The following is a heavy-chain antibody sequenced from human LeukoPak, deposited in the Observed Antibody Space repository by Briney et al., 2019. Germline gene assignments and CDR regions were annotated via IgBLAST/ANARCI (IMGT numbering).Heavy chain of an antibody. CDR3: AKGTSGWYWRFDY. CDR1: GFTVSSNY. V-gene: IGHV3-23*01. CDR2: ITGGGGTT. Sequence: GGSLRLSCAASGFTVSSNYMSWVRQAPGKGLEWVSGITGGGGTTYYADSVKGRFTISRDNSKNTLFLQMNSLRAEDTAVYYCAKGTSGWYWRFDYWGQGTLVTVSS. J-gene: IGHJ4*02. D-gene: IGHD6-19*01.